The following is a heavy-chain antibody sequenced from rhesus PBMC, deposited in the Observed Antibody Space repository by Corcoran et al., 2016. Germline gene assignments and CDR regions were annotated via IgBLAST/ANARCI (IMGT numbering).Heavy chain of an antibody. Sequence: QVQLQQWGEGLVKPSETLSLTCAVYGGSISGYYYWSWIRQPPGKGLEWIGYIYGNSASTNSHPSIKDRVTISKDTSKNQFSLKLRSVTAADTAVYYCARDGVTQFDYWGQGVLVTVSS. CDR2: IYGNSAST. CDR1: GGSISGYYY. V-gene: IGHV4-73*01. CDR3: ARDGVTQFDY. J-gene: IGHJ4*01. D-gene: IGHD3-34*01.